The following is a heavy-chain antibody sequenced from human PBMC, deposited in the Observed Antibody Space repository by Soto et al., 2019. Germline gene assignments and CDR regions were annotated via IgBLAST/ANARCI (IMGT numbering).Heavy chain of an antibody. J-gene: IGHJ4*02. CDR3: ARDLASCGGVSCYDIFDY. D-gene: IGHD2-15*01. V-gene: IGHV3-9*01. CDR1: GFTFDDYA. Sequence: SLRLFRAASGFTFDDYAMHGVRQAAGKGPDWVSGSSSNSGSIGYADSVKGRLTISTDNGKNCLYLRMNSLRAKNTALYYCARDLASCGGVSCYDIFDYSGLGTLVTVSS. CDR2: SSSNSGSI.